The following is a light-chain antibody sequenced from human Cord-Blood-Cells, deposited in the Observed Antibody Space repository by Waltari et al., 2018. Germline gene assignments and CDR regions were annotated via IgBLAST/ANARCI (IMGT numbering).Light chain of an antibody. CDR3: SSYTSSSTLVV. J-gene: IGLJ1*01. V-gene: IGLV2-14*03. CDR2: DVS. CDR1: SSDAGGYNY. Sequence: QSALPQPASVSGSPGQSITISCTGTSSDAGGYNYVSWYQQHPGKAPKLMIYDVSNRPSGVSNRFSGSKSGNTASLTISGLQAEDEADYYCSSYTSSSTLVVFGTGTKVTVL.